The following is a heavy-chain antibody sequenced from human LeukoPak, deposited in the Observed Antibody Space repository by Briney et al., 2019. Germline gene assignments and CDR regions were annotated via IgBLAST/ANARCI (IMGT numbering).Heavy chain of an antibody. Sequence: GGSLRLSCAASGFTFSSYAMSWVRHAPGKGLEWVSSLNWNGAGTSYVDSVKDRFTISRDNAKNSLYLQMNSLRAEDTAFYYCAREETCGGDCYYFDYWGQGTLVTVSS. J-gene: IGHJ4*02. CDR1: GFTFSSYA. CDR3: AREETCGGDCYYFDY. V-gene: IGHV3-20*04. D-gene: IGHD2-21*02. CDR2: LNWNGAGT.